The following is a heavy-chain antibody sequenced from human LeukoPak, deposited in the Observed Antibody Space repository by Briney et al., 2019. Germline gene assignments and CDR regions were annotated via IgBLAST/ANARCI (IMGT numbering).Heavy chain of an antibody. CDR1: GFTFSRYG. V-gene: IGHV3-64*01. J-gene: IGHJ3*02. Sequence: GGSLRLSCAASGFTFSRYGMHWVRQAPGKGLEEVSAISGNGDRTYYANSVKDRITISRDNSKNMLYLQMGRLRVEDMAVYYCARASNDLAYAFDIWGQGTMVTVSS. CDR3: ARASNDLAYAFDI. D-gene: IGHD1-1*01. CDR2: ISGNGDRT.